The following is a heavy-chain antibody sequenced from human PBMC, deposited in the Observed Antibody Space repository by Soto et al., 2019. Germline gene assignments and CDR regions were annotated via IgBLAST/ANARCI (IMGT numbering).Heavy chain of an antibody. CDR2: ISWNSGSI. CDR3: AAHLPPYYYYGMDV. V-gene: IGHV3-9*01. J-gene: IGHJ6*02. CDR1: GFTFDDYA. Sequence: GGSLRLSCAASGFTFDDYAMHWVRQAPGKGLEWVSGISWNSGSIGYADSVKGRFTISRDNAKNSLYLQMNSLRAEDTALYYCAAHLPPYYYYGMDVWGQGTTVTVSS.